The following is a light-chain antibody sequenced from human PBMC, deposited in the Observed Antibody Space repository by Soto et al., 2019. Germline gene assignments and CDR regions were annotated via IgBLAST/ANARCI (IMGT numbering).Light chain of an antibody. V-gene: IGLV4-69*01. CDR1: SGHSSYA. J-gene: IGLJ2*01. CDR2: LNNDGSH. CDR3: QTWGTGFQF. Sequence: QLVLTQSPSASASLGASVKLTCTLSSGHSSYAIAWHQKQPGKGPRYLMDLNNDGSHTKGDGIPDRFSGSSSGADRYLIIFSLQSEDEADYYCQTWGTGFQFFGGGTKLTVL.